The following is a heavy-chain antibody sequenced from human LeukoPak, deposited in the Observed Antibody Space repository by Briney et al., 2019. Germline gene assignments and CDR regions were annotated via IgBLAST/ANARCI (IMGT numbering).Heavy chain of an antibody. J-gene: IGHJ4*02. Sequence: ASVKVSCEASGYTFTSYGISWVRQAPGQGLEWMGWISAYNGNTNYAQKLRGRVTMTTDTSTSTAYMELRSLRSDDTAVYYCARAGGTIAVAGNFDYWGQGTLVTVSS. D-gene: IGHD6-19*01. CDR3: ARAGGTIAVAGNFDY. CDR1: GYTFTSYG. V-gene: IGHV1-18*01. CDR2: ISAYNGNT.